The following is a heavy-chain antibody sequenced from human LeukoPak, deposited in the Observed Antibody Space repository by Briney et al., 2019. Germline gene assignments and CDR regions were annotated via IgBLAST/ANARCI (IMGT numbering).Heavy chain of an antibody. Sequence: SETLSLTCAVSGGSFSSYYWSWIRQPPGKGLEWIGYIYYSGSTTYNPSLKSRVTISVDTSKNQFSLKLSSVTAADTAVYYCARVGVLAAAGNNWFDPWGQGTLVTVSS. CDR3: ARVGVLAAAGNNWFDP. CDR1: GGSFSSYY. V-gene: IGHV4-59*01. J-gene: IGHJ5*02. CDR2: IYYSGST. D-gene: IGHD6-13*01.